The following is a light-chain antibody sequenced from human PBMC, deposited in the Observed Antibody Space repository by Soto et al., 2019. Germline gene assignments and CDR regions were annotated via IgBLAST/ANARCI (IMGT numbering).Light chain of an antibody. CDR1: SSDVGIYNY. V-gene: IGLV2-14*01. J-gene: IGLJ1*01. Sequence: QSVLTQPASVSGSPGQSITISCTGTSSDVGIYNYVSWYQQHPGKAPRLMIYQVTNRPSGVSNRFSGSKSGNTASLTISGLQAKDEADYYCSSYTGSTNYVFGTGTKV. CDR3: SSYTGSTNYV. CDR2: QVT.